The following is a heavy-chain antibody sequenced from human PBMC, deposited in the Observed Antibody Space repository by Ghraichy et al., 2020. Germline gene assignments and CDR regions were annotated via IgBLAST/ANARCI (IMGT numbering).Heavy chain of an antibody. D-gene: IGHD6-13*01. CDR3: ARHDSSNLILFDF. Sequence: SETLSLTCTVSGGSISSSSYYWGWIRQPPGKGLEWIGSIFYSGITYYKPSLGSRVTISVDKSKNQFSLKLSSVTAADTALYYCARHDSSNLILFDFWGQGTLVTVSS. CDR1: GGSISSSSYY. V-gene: IGHV4-39*01. CDR2: IFYSGIT. J-gene: IGHJ4*02.